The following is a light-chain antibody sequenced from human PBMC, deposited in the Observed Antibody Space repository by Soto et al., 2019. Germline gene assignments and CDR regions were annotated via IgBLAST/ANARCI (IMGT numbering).Light chain of an antibody. V-gene: IGKV1-8*01. Sequence: AIRMTQSPSSFSASTGDRVTITCRASQGISSYLAWYQQKPGKAPKLLIYAASTLQSGVPSRFSGSGSGTDFTLTLHCLQAEDFATYYCQQYYSYPYTFGQGTKLEIK. CDR1: QGISSY. J-gene: IGKJ2*01. CDR3: QQYYSYPYT. CDR2: AAS.